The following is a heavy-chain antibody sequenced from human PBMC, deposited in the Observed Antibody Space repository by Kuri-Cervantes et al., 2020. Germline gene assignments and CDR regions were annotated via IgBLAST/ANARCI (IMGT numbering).Heavy chain of an antibody. Sequence: ASVKVSCKTSGYIFTYYFMYWIRQAPGQGLEWMGWINPNTGGTNYAQKFQGWVTMTRDTSISTAYMELSRLRSEDTAVYYCARGVDPWGQGTLVTVSS. CDR3: ARGVDP. V-gene: IGHV1-2*04. J-gene: IGHJ5*02. CDR1: GYIFTYYF. CDR2: INPNTGGT.